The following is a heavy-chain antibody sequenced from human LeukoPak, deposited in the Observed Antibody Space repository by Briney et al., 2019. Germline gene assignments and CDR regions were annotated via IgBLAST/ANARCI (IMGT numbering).Heavy chain of an antibody. CDR1: GFTFSSYG. Sequence: PGGSLRLSCTASGFTFSSYGMHWVRQAPGKGLEGVAVISYDGSNKYYADSVKGRFTISRDNAKNSLYLQMNSLRAEDTAVYYCARDLWDIVVVPAAYYYYMDVWGKGTTVTVSS. CDR3: ARDLWDIVVVPAAYYYYMDV. J-gene: IGHJ6*03. D-gene: IGHD2-2*01. CDR2: ISYDGSNK. V-gene: IGHV3-30*03.